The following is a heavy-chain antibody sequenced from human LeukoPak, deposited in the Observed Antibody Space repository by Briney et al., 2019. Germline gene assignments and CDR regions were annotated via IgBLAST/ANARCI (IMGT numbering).Heavy chain of an antibody. D-gene: IGHD4-17*01. V-gene: IGHV4-34*01. Sequence: SETLSLTCAVYGGSFSGYYWSWIRQPPGKGLEWIGEINHSGSTKYIPSLKSRVTISVDTSKNQFSLKLSSVTAADTAVYYCARAGLNGDVDYWGQGTLVTVSS. CDR2: INHSGST. CDR1: GGSFSGYY. J-gene: IGHJ4*02. CDR3: ARAGLNGDVDY.